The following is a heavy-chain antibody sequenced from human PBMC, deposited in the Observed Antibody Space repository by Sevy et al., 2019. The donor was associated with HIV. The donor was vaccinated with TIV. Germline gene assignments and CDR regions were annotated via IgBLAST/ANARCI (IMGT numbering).Heavy chain of an antibody. J-gene: IGHJ4*02. CDR1: GGSISLYY. V-gene: IGHV4-4*07. Sequence: SETLSLTCTVSGGSISLYYWSWIRQPAGKGLEWIGHIYGSGSTSYNPSLKSRVTMSVDTSQNQISLKLTSVTAADTAVYYCASGAKLGAPLGYWGQGTLVTVSS. CDR2: IYGSGST. CDR3: ASGAKLGAPLGY. D-gene: IGHD3-16*01.